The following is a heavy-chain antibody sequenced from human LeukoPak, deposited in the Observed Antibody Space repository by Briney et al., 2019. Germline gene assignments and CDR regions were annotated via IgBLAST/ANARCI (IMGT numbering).Heavy chain of an antibody. V-gene: IGHV4-59*01. J-gene: IGHJ3*02. D-gene: IGHD5-24*01. CDR1: GGSISGYY. CDR2: IYYSGST. Sequence: SETLSLTCTVSGGSISGYYWSWIRQPPGKGLEWIGYIYYSGSTNYNPSLKSRVTISVDTSKNQFSLKLSSVTAADTAVYYCARELEGAFDIWGQGTMVTVSS. CDR3: ARELEGAFDI.